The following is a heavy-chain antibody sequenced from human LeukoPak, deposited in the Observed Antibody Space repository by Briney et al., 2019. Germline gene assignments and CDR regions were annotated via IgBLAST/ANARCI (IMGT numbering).Heavy chain of an antibody. CDR3: ASMVRGAALDY. CDR1: GGSISSYY. D-gene: IGHD3-10*01. V-gene: IGHV4-59*08. J-gene: IGHJ4*02. Sequence: PSETLSLTCTVSGGSISSYYWSWIRQPPGKGLGWIGYIYYSGSTNYNPSLKSRVTISVDTSKNQFSLKLSSVTAADTAVYYCASMVRGAALDYWGQGTLVTVSS. CDR2: IYYSGST.